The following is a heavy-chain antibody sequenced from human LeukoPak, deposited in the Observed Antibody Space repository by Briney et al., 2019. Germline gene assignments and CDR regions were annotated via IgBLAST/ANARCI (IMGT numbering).Heavy chain of an antibody. V-gene: IGHV3-48*01. CDR2: ISSSSSTI. Sequence: GGSLRLSCAASGFTFSSYRMNWVRQAPGKGLEWLSYISSSSSTIYYADSVKGRFTISRDNAKNSLYLQMNSRRAEDTAVYYCARGDCSGGSCYLSLTTIDYWGQGTLVTVSS. J-gene: IGHJ4*02. CDR1: GFTFSSYR. D-gene: IGHD2-15*01. CDR3: ARGDCSGGSCYLSLTTIDY.